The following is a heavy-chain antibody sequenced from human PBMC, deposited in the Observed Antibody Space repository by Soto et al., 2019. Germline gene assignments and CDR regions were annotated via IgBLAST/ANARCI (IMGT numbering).Heavy chain of an antibody. Sequence: EASVKVSCKASGGTFSSYAISWVRQAPGQGLEWMGGIIPIFGTANYAQKFQGRVTITADESTSTAYMELSSLRSEDTAVYYCARVGGYYSFWFDPWGQGTLVTVSS. CDR2: IIPIFGTA. J-gene: IGHJ5*02. D-gene: IGHD3-3*01. V-gene: IGHV1-69*13. CDR1: GGTFSSYA. CDR3: ARVGGYYSFWFDP.